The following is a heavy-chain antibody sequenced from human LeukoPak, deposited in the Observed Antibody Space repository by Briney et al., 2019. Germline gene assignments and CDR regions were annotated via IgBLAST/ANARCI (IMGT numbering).Heavy chain of an antibody. J-gene: IGHJ4*02. CDR1: GFTFSSYA. V-gene: IGHV3-23*01. CDR3: TKVAYKWDDAAPIDY. CDR2: ISTGGGST. Sequence: GGSQRLSCAASGFTFSSYAMTWVRQAPGKGLECVSTISTGGGSTYFADSVKGRFTISRGNSKTTLYLQMNSLRAEDTAIYYCTKVAYKWDDAAPIDYWGQGTPVTASS. D-gene: IGHD1-20*01.